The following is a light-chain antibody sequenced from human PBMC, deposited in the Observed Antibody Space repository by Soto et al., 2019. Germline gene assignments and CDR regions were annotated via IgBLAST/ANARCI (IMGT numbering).Light chain of an antibody. J-gene: IGLJ3*02. V-gene: IGLV1-40*01. CDR3: QSYDISLSGV. CDR1: SSNIGAGYD. CDR2: GNS. Sequence: QSVLTQPPSVSGAPGQRVTISCTGSSSNIGAGYDVHWYQQLPGTAPKLLIYGNSNRPSGVPDRFSGSKSGTSASLAITGLQAEDEADYYCQSYDISLSGVFGGGTKLTVL.